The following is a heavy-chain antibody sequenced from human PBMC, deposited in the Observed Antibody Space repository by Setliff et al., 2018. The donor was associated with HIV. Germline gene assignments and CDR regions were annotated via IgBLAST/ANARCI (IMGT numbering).Heavy chain of an antibody. CDR2: VYHTGST. Sequence: LSLTCGVSGYSMSSGYYWGWIRQPPGKGLEWIGNVYHTGSTYYNPSIKSRVTISVDTSKNQFSLKLSSVIAADTAVYYFARHAAGPDGQFDYWGQGTLVTVSS. CDR3: ARHAAGPDGQFDY. CDR1: GYSMSSGYY. V-gene: IGHV4-38-2*01. D-gene: IGHD2-2*01. J-gene: IGHJ4*02.